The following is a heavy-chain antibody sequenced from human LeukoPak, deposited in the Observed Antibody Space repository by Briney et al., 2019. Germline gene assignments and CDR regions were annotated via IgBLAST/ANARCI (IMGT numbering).Heavy chain of an antibody. D-gene: IGHD5-18*01. Sequence: GSLRLSCAASGFTFSSYSMNWVRQAPGKRLEWVSSISSSSYIYYADSVKGRFTISRDNAKNSLYLQMNSLRAEDTAVYYCARLRGSGYSYGSDYWGQGTLVTVSS. CDR1: GFTFSSYS. V-gene: IGHV3-21*01. J-gene: IGHJ4*02. CDR3: ARLRGSGYSYGSDY. CDR2: ISSSSYI.